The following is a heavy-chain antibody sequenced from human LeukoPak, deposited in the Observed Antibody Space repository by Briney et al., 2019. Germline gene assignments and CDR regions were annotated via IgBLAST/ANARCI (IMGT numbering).Heavy chain of an antibody. D-gene: IGHD3-22*01. CDR2: INPNSGGT. V-gene: IGHV1-2*06. Sequence: GASVKVSCKACGYTFTGYYMHWVRQAPGQGLEWMGRINPNSGGTNYAQKFQGRVTMTRDTSISTAYMELSRLRSDDTAVYYCARDSYYYDSSGYYYYFDYWGQGTLVTVSS. J-gene: IGHJ4*02. CDR1: GYTFTGYY. CDR3: ARDSYYYDSSGYYYYFDY.